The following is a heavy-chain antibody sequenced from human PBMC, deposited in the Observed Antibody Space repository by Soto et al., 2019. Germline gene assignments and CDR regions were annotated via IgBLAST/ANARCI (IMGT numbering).Heavy chain of an antibody. CDR1: GFSFSSFA. V-gene: IGHV3-23*01. D-gene: IGHD3-3*01. Sequence: EVLLLESGGGLVQPGGSLRLSCEASGFSFSSFAMNWVRQAPGKGLEWVSAIVDSGASTYYADSVKGRFPISSDNSRNTLYLQLTSLRAEDNAVYYCATGLELDVWGNGTMVTVSS. CDR3: ATGLELDV. J-gene: IGHJ6*04. CDR2: IVDSGAST.